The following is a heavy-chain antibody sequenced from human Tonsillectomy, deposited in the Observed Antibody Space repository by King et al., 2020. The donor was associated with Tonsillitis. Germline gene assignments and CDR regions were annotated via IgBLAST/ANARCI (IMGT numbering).Heavy chain of an antibody. CDR1: GFAFSSYS. Sequence: QLVQSGAGVVQPGRSLRLSCAASGFAFSSYSMHWVRQAPGKGLERGAGISYDGSNKNYAGSVKGRFTISRDNSKNTPYLQMNSLRTADTAVYYCARVLSSCWSYPFDYWARGPLVTVSS. D-gene: IGHD6-19*01. J-gene: IGHJ4*02. CDR2: ISYDGSNK. CDR3: ARVLSSCWSYPFDY. V-gene: IGHV3-30-3*01.